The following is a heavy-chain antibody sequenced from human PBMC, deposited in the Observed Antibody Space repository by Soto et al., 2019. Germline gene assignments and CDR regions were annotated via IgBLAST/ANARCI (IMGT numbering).Heavy chain of an antibody. J-gene: IGHJ4*02. V-gene: IGHV4-59*01. D-gene: IGHD3-22*01. CDR3: ARARYDSSGYYYFDY. CDR2: IYYSGST. Sequence: PSETLSLTCTVSGGSISGYYWSWIRQPPGKGLEWIGYIYYSGSTICNPSLKSRVTISVDTSKNQFSLKLSSVTAADTAVYYCARARYDSSGYYYFDYWGQGTLVTVSS. CDR1: GGSISGYY.